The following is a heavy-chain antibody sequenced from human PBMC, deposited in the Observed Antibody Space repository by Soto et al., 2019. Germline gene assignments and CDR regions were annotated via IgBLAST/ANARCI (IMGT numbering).Heavy chain of an antibody. D-gene: IGHD7-27*01. Sequence: QVQLQESGPGLVKPSQTLSLTCTVSGGSINTVNYFWSWIRQSPDKGLEWIGHIYNGGTIYSNPSLQGRVTMSVDTSNNQVSLNLNSVSAADTAVYFCARGPSGDKVDSWGQGALVTVSS. V-gene: IGHV4-30-4*01. CDR1: GGSINTVNYF. CDR3: ARGPSGDKVDS. CDR2: IYNGGTI. J-gene: IGHJ4*02.